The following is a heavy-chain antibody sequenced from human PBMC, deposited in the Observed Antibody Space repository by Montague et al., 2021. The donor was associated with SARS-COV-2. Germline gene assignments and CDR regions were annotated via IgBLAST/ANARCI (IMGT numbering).Heavy chain of an antibody. Sequence: SETLSLTCTVSGDSISNYYWSWIRQPPGKGLEWIGHIYKSGTTIYNPSLKSRATISIDVSKTQFYLRLSSVTATDTAVYYCARVCCDWVGAGSGSGGNAFDIWGQGTLVTVSS. J-gene: IGHJ4*02. CDR2: IYKSGTT. V-gene: IGHV4-59*12. CDR3: ARVCCDWVGAGSGSGGNAFDI. D-gene: IGHD2-21*01. CDR1: GDSISNYY.